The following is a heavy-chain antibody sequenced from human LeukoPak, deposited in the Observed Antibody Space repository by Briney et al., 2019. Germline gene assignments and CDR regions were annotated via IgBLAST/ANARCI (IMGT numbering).Heavy chain of an antibody. D-gene: IGHD1-1*01. Sequence: SETLSLTCTVSGGSISSYYWSWIRQPAGKGLEWIGRIYTSGSTNYNPSLKSRVTMSVDTSKNQFSLKLSSVTAADTAVYYCARDWNGALNRGEEADYWGQGTLVTVSS. CDR1: GGSISSYY. CDR2: IYTSGST. CDR3: ARDWNGALNRGEEADY. J-gene: IGHJ4*02. V-gene: IGHV4-4*07.